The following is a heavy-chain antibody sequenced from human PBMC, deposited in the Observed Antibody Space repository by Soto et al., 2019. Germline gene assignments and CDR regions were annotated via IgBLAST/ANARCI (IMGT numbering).Heavy chain of an antibody. Sequence: PGGSLRLSCAASGFTFSRFSMHWVRQAPGKGLAWVAVISYDGNNKHFAESVKGRFSISRDDSKNTVYLEMNNLRGDDSAVYYCARDHGMFLSYYYYGMDVWGQGTMVTVSS. D-gene: IGHD3-10*02. CDR2: ISYDGNNK. J-gene: IGHJ6*02. CDR3: ARDHGMFLSYYYYGMDV. V-gene: IGHV3-30-3*01. CDR1: GFTFSRFS.